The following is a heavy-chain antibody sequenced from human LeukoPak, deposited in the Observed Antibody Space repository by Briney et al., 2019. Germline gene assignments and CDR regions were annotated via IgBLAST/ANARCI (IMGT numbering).Heavy chain of an antibody. D-gene: IGHD6-13*01. CDR3: TREGITAAADY. Sequence: GGSLRLSCAASGFTVSNNYMSWVRQAPGKGLEWVSVIYSDGYTYYADSVKGRFTISRDNAKNSLYLQLNSLRAEDTAVYYCTREGITAAADYWGQGTLVTVSS. J-gene: IGHJ4*02. CDR1: GFTVSNNY. V-gene: IGHV3-53*01. CDR2: IYSDGYT.